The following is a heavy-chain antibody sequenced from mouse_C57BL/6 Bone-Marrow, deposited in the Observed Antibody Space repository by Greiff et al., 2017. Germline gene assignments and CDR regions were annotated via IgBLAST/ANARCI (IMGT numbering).Heavy chain of an antibody. V-gene: IGHV14-2*01. CDR3: ARVQAY. CDR2: IDPEDGKT. CDR1: GFNIKDYY. Sequence: VQLQQSGAALVKPGASVKLSCTASGFNIKDYYMHWVKQRTEQGLEWIGRIDPEDGKTKYAPKFQDKATITADTSSNTAYLQLSSLTSEDTAVYYCARVQAYWGQGTLVTVSA. J-gene: IGHJ3*01.